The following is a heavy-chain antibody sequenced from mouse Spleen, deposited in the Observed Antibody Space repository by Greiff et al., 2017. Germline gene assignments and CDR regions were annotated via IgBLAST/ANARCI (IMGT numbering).Heavy chain of an antibody. CDR2: IYPGSGST. CDR3: TGVSRQYFDV. V-gene: IGHV1S22*01. D-gene: IGHD1-2*01. Sequence: LQQPGSELVRPGASVKLSCKASGYTFTSYWMHWVKQRPGQGLEWIGNIYPGSGSTNYEETFKSKATLTVDTSSSTAYMQLSSLTSEDSAVYYCTGVSRQYFDVWGAGTTVTVSS. J-gene: IGHJ1*01. CDR1: GYTFTSYW.